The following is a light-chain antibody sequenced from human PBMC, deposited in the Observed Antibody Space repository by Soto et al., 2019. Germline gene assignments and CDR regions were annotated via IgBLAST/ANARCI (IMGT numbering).Light chain of an antibody. V-gene: IGKV3-20*01. Sequence: ETVMTQSPVTLSVSPGDTATLSCRASQRVSSHLAWYQQKPGQPPRLLIYDASTRPTGIPDRFSGSGSGTDFTLTISRLEPEDFAVYYCQQYGSSPPITFGQGTRLEI. CDR1: QRVSSH. CDR3: QQYGSSPPIT. J-gene: IGKJ5*01. CDR2: DAS.